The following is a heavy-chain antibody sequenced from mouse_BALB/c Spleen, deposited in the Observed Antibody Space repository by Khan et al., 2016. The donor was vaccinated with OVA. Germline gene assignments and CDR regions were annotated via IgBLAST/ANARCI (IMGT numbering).Heavy chain of an antibody. CDR3: ARTARIKY. V-gene: IGHV3-2*02. Sequence: VQLQQSGPGLVKPSQSLSLTCTVTGYSITSGYGWNWIRQFPGNKLEWMGYISYSGRTTYNPSLKSRISITRDTSKNQFFLQLNSVTTEDTATYYCARTARIKYWGQGTTLTVAS. CDR1: GYSITSGYG. CDR2: ISYSGRT. J-gene: IGHJ2*01. D-gene: IGHD1-2*01.